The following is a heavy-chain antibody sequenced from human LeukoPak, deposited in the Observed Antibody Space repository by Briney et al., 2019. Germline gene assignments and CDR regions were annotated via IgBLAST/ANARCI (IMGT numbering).Heavy chain of an antibody. D-gene: IGHD3/OR15-3a*01. CDR3: ARVCGLGSVYYYYYMDV. V-gene: IGHV1-69*01. CDR2: IIPIFGTA. CDR1: GGTFSSYA. Sequence: SSVKVSCKASGGTFSSYAISWVRQAPGQGLEWMGGIIPIFGTANYAQKFTGRVTITADESTSTAYMELSSLRSEDTAVYYCARVCGLGSVYYYYYMDVWGKGTTVTVSS. J-gene: IGHJ6*03.